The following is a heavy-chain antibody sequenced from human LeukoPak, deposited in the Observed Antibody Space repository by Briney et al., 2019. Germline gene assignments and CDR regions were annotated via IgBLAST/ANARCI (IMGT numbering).Heavy chain of an antibody. CDR1: GFTFSSYA. CDR3: ARSREGYNLFDY. CDR2: ISGGSSTI. J-gene: IGHJ4*02. V-gene: IGHV3-48*04. D-gene: IGHD5-24*01. Sequence: GGSLRLSCAASGFTFSSYAMSWVRQAPGKGLEWVSYISGGSSTIYYADSVKGRFTISRDNAKNSLYLQMNSLRAEDTAVYYCARSREGYNLFDYWGQGTLVTVSS.